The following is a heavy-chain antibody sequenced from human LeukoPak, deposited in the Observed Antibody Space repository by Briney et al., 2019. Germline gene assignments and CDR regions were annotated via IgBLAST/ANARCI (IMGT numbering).Heavy chain of an antibody. D-gene: IGHD5-12*01. V-gene: IGHV4-59*02. Sequence: PSETLSLTCSVSGPSVSNHYCTWIRQPPGKRLEWIGYAYYSGSTKYNASLKSRGTISVDTSKNQFSLMLCCVTAAGTGVYYCAISYGGYVLDSWGQGTLVIVS. J-gene: IGHJ4*02. CDR3: AISYGGYVLDS. CDR2: AYYSGST. CDR1: GPSVSNHY.